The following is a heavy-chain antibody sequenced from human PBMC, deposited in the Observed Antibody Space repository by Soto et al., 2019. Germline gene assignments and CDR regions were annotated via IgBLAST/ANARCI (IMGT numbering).Heavy chain of an antibody. V-gene: IGHV1-8*01. CDR3: ATSGGGWYLY. J-gene: IGHJ4*02. D-gene: IGHD6-19*01. CDR1: GYTFSSYD. CDR2: LNPNSGDT. Sequence: QVQLVQSGAEVKKPGASVKVSCKASGYTFSSYDINWVRQATGQGLEWMGWLNPNSGDTGYAQKFQGRVTLTRNTSINTAYIELSSLTSDDPAVYYCATSGGGWYLYWGPGTLVTVSS.